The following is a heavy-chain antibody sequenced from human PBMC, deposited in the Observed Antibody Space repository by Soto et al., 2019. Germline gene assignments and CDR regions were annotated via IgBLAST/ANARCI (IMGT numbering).Heavy chain of an antibody. J-gene: IGHJ6*03. Sequence: SETLSLTCTVSGGSISSSSYYWGWIRQPPGKGLEWIGSIYYSGSTYYNPSLKSRVTISVDTSKNQFSLKLSSVTAADTAVYYCARHRAVERDYYYYMDVWGKGTTVTVSS. CDR3: ARHRAVERDYYYYMDV. D-gene: IGHD1-1*01. CDR1: GGSISSSSYY. CDR2: IYYSGST. V-gene: IGHV4-39*01.